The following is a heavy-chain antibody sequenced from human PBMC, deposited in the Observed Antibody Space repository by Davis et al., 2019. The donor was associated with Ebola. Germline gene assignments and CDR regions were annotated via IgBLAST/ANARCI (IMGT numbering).Heavy chain of an antibody. D-gene: IGHD2-2*01. Sequence: GESLKISCAASGFTFSSYWMSWVRQAPGKGLEWVANIKQDGSEKYYVDSVKGRFTISRDNAKNSLYLQMNSLRAEDTAVYYCARDRTRSSTPVWGQGTLVTVSS. V-gene: IGHV3-7*01. J-gene: IGHJ4*02. CDR1: GFTFSSYW. CDR3: ARDRTRSSTPV. CDR2: IKQDGSEK.